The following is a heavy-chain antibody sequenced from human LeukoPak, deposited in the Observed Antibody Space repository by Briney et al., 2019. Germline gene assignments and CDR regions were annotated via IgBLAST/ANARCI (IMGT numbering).Heavy chain of an antibody. CDR3: ARGGQVTFDN. V-gene: IGHV3-7*01. CDR2: IKQDGSEK. CDR1: GFTFSNYW. Sequence: PGGSLRLSCAASGFTFSNYWMSWVRQAPGKGLEWVAHIKQDGSEKYYVDSVKGRFTISRDNAKNSLYLQMNSLRAEDTAEYYCARGGQVTFDNWGQGTLVTVSS. J-gene: IGHJ4*02. D-gene: IGHD4-11*01.